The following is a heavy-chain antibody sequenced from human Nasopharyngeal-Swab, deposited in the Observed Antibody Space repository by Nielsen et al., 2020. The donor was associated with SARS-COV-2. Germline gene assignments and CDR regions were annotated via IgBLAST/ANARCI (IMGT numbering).Heavy chain of an antibody. J-gene: IGHJ4*02. D-gene: IGHD6-13*01. CDR2: IYYSGST. CDR3: ARGGGSSSWVDY. Sequence: WIRQPPGKGLEWIGYIYYSGSTNYNPSLKSRVTISVDTSKNQFSLKPSSVTAADTAVYYCARGGGSSSWVDYWGQGTLVTVSS. V-gene: IGHV4-59*01.